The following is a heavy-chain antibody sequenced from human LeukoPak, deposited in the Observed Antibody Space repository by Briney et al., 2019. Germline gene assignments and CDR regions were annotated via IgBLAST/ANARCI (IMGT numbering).Heavy chain of an antibody. Sequence: GGSLRLSCAASGFTVSSNYMSWVRQAPGKGLEWVSVIYSGGSTYYADSVKGRFTISRDNSKNTLYLQMNSLRAEDTAVYYCARALYGSGRDYWGQGTLVTVSS. CDR1: GFTVSSNY. J-gene: IGHJ4*02. D-gene: IGHD3-10*01. CDR3: ARALYGSGRDY. V-gene: IGHV3-53*01. CDR2: IYSGGST.